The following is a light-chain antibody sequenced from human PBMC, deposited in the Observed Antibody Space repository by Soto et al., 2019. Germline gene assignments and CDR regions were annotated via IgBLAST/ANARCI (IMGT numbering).Light chain of an antibody. J-gene: IGLJ1*01. CDR1: SSDVGGYSY. CDR3: SSSTSSSLYV. Sequence: QSVLTQPASVSGSPGQSITISCTGTSSDVGGYSYVSWYQQLPGKAPKLMIYDVSDRPSGVSNRFSGSKSGNTASLTISGLQAEDEAHYYCSSSTSSSLYVFGTGTKVTVL. CDR2: DVS. V-gene: IGLV2-14*01.